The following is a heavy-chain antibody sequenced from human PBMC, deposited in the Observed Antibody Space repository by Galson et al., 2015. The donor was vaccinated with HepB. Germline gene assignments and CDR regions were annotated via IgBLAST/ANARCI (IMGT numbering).Heavy chain of an antibody. Sequence: SLRLSCAVSGFTFSTYAMIWVRQAPGKGLEWVSAINGNGDSTYYTASVRGRFTISRDNPRNALYLQINSLRAEDTAVYYCAKAPQYCRNTSCYGDTWGQGTLVTVSS. CDR1: GFTFSTYA. J-gene: IGHJ5*02. CDR2: INGNGDST. CDR3: AKAPQYCRNTSCYGDT. V-gene: IGHV3-23*01. D-gene: IGHD2-2*01.